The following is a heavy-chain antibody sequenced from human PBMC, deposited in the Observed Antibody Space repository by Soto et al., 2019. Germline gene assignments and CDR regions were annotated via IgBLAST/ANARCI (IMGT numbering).Heavy chain of an antibody. J-gene: IGHJ3*02. CDR1: GGSISSSSYY. CDR2: IYYSGST. V-gene: IGHV4-39*01. D-gene: IGHD3-22*01. CDR3: ARQSNKYYYDSSGDYGAFDI. Sequence: TSETLSLTCTVSGGSISSSSYYWGWIRQPPGKGLEWIGSIYYSGSTYYNPSHKSRVTISVDTSKNQFSPKLSSVTAADTAVYYWARQSNKYYYDSSGDYGAFDIWGQGTMVTVSS.